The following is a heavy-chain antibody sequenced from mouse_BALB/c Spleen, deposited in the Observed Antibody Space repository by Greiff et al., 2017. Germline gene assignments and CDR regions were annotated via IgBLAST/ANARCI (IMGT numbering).Heavy chain of an antibody. Sequence: QVHVKQSGAELMKPGASVKISCKATGYTFSSYWIEWVKQRPGHGLEWIGEILPGSGSTNYNEKFKGKATFTADISSNTAYMQLSSLTSEDSAVYYCARVPNWDDYAMDYWGQGTSVTVSS. D-gene: IGHD4-1*01. CDR1: GYTFSSYW. CDR2: ILPGSGST. J-gene: IGHJ4*01. V-gene: IGHV1-9*01. CDR3: ARVPNWDDYAMDY.